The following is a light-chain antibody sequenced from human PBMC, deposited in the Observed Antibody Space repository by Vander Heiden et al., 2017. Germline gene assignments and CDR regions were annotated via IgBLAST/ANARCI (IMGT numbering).Light chain of an antibody. CDR1: GSDVGSNV. J-gene: IGLJ1*01. CDR3: GSSDDSLNGYV. CDR2: RNN. V-gene: IGLV1-44*01. Sequence: HSVLTQPPSVPGTPGQGVTISGSGTGSDVGSNVISWFQQFPGTAPRLLIHRNNRRPSGIPDGFSGSKSGTSASPAISGLQSEDEADYYCGSSDDSLNGYVFGTGTKVTVL.